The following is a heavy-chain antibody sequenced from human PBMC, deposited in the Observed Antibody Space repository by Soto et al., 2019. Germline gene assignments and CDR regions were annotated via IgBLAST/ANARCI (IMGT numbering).Heavy chain of an antibody. J-gene: IGHJ4*02. CDR1: GCTFGSCG. CDR2: VSPHGANT. V-gene: IGHV3-23*01. CDR3: ATEGAKTTWNFDY. Sequence: GGSLRLSCVASGCTFGSCGVNWVRHAPGKGLEWVAGVSPHGANTYYADSVRGRFIISRDDSRNTVSLDMNSLRGEDSAVYYCATEGAKTTWNFDYWGQGTVVTLSS. D-gene: IGHD1-1*01.